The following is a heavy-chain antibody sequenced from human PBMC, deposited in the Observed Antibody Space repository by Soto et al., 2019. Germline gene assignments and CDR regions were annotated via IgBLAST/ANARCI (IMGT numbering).Heavy chain of an antibody. V-gene: IGHV2-5*01. CDR1: GFSPSNNEMG. CDR3: ARWILYDSSGYYFEY. J-gene: IGHJ4*02. Sequence: SVPTEVKSTQTLTLTYTFSGFSPSNNEMGVGWIRQPPGKALEWLALIYWNDDKRYSPSLKSRLTITKDTSKNQVVLTMTNMDPVDTATYYCARWILYDSSGYYFEYWGQGTLVTVSS. CDR2: IYWNDDK. D-gene: IGHD3-22*01.